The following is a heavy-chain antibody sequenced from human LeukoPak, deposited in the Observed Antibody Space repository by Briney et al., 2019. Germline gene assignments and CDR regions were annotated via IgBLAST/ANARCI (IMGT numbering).Heavy chain of an antibody. CDR3: ARGPYGSGSYYNDY. V-gene: IGHV4-4*02. J-gene: IGHJ4*02. Sequence: SETLSLTCAVSGGSISTNNWWSWVRQPPGKGLEWIGEINHSGSTNYNPSLKSRVTISVDTSKNQFSLKLSSVTAADTAVYYCARGPYGSGSYYNDYWGQGTLVTVSS. CDR2: INHSGST. D-gene: IGHD3-10*01. CDR1: GGSISTNNW.